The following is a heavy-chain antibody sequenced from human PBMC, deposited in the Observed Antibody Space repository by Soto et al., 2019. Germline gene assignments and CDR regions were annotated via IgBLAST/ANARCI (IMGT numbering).Heavy chain of an antibody. V-gene: IGHV1-69*01. J-gene: IGHJ4*02. CDR3: ARGWGYDSNDYYYAY. Sequence: QVQLVQSGAEVRKPGSSVKVSCKASGGTFSRHAISWVRQAPGQGLEWMGGFIPIFGTANHAQKFQGRVTSIADESTSTVYMELSSLRSEDTAMYYCARGWGYDSNDYYYAYWGQGTLVIVSS. D-gene: IGHD3-22*01. CDR1: GGTFSRHA. CDR2: FIPIFGTA.